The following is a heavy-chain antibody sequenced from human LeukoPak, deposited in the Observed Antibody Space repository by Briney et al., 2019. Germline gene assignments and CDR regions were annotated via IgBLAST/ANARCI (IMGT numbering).Heavy chain of an antibody. Sequence: PSETLSLTCTVSGGSISSYYWSWIRQPAGKGLEWIGRIYTSGSTNYNPSLKSRVTMSVDTSKNQFSLKLSSVTAADTAVYYCARMAIYYDSSGYYETDAFDIWGQGTMVTVSS. CDR2: IYTSGST. CDR3: ARMAIYYDSSGYYETDAFDI. CDR1: GGSISSYY. V-gene: IGHV4-4*07. J-gene: IGHJ3*02. D-gene: IGHD3-22*01.